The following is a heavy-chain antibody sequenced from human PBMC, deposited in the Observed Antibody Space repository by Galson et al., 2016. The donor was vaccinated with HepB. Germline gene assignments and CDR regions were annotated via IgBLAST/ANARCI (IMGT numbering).Heavy chain of an antibody. Sequence: ETLSLTCTVSSGSSSSSRYYWGWIRQPPGKGLEWIGSIYYNGNTFYNLSLKNRLTMSVDTSKNLFSLKLTSVTAADTAMYYCSRREREAMTEEDYWGQGTLVTVSS. J-gene: IGHJ4*02. CDR2: IYYNGNT. CDR1: SGSSSSSRYY. CDR3: SRREREAMTEEDY. V-gene: IGHV4-39*01. D-gene: IGHD2-2*01.